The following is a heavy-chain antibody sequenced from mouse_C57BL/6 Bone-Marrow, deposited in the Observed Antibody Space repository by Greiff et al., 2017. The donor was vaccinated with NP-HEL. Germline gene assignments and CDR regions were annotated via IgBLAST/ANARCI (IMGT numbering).Heavy chain of an antibody. CDR3: AFFYGSSPRWYFDV. D-gene: IGHD1-1*01. CDR2: IYPGNGST. J-gene: IGHJ1*03. CDR1: GYTFTSYW. Sequence: QVQLQQPGAELVKPGASVKMSCKASGYTFTSYWITWVKQRPGPGLEWIGDIYPGNGSTNYNEKFKSKATLTVDTSSSTAYMQLSSLTSEDSAVYYGAFFYGSSPRWYFDVWGTGTTVTVSS. V-gene: IGHV1-55*01.